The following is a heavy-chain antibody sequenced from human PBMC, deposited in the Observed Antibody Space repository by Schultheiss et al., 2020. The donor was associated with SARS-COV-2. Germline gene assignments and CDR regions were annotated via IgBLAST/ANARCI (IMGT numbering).Heavy chain of an antibody. CDR2: IYYSGST. CDR1: GDSISSYY. J-gene: IGHJ4*02. CDR3: ARAGDFWSGYNF. V-gene: IGHV4-59*01. D-gene: IGHD3-3*01. Sequence: SETLSLTCTVSGDSISSYYWSWIRQPPGKGLEWIGYIYYSGSTNYNPSLKSRVIISVDTSKNQFSLKLSSVTAADTAVYFCARAGDFWSGYNFWGQGTLVTVSS.